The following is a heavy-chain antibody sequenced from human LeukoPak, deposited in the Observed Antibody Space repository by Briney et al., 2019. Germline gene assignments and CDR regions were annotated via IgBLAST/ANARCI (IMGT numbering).Heavy chain of an antibody. V-gene: IGHV4-34*01. CDR1: GGSFSGYH. D-gene: IGHD6-13*01. CDR3: ARAGSSWSDNWFDP. CDR2: INHSGST. Sequence: SETLSLTCAVYGGSFSGYHWSWIRQPPGKGLEWIGEINHSGSTNYNPSLKSRVTISVDTSKNQFSLKLSSVTAADTAVYYCARAGSSWSDNWFDPWGQGTLVTVSS. J-gene: IGHJ5*02.